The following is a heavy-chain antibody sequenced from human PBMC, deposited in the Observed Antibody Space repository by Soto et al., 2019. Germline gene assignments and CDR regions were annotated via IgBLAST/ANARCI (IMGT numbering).Heavy chain of an antibody. D-gene: IGHD6-19*01. Sequence: QVQLVQSGAEVKKPGASVKVSCRASGYTFSTYAMHWVRQAPGQRLECMGWINPDNGITDYSKNFQGRLTFTADTSANTVYMELSSLRYEDTAVFCCARERDTTGWETFDYWGQGTLVTVSS. CDR1: GYTFSTYA. CDR3: ARERDTTGWETFDY. J-gene: IGHJ4*02. V-gene: IGHV1-3*01. CDR2: INPDNGIT.